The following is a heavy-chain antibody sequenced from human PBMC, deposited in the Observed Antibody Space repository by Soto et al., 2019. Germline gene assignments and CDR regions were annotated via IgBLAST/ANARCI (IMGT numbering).Heavy chain of an antibody. Sequence: GASLRLSCGASGFIFSKYSMNWVLQAPGKGLEWLSYISSNSVTIYYADSVRGRFTIFRDNAKNSLYLQMNSLRDEDTAVYYCAREDILGTRSFDYWGQGALVTVSS. D-gene: IGHD1-26*01. CDR3: AREDILGTRSFDY. CDR2: ISSNSVTI. J-gene: IGHJ4*02. V-gene: IGHV3-48*02. CDR1: GFIFSKYS.